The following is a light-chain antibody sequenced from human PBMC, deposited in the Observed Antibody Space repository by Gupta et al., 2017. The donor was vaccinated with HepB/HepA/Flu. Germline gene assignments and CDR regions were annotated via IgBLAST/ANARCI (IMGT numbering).Light chain of an antibody. CDR2: EIS. CDR1: SSDVGGYNY. Sequence: QSALTQPPSASGSPGQSVTISSTGTSSDVGGYNYVSWYQRHPGKAPKVIIYEISKRPSGVPDRFSGSRSGNTASLTVSGLQADDEAEYFCSSYAGSNICVFGTGTTVTVL. CDR3: SSYAGSNICV. V-gene: IGLV2-8*01. J-gene: IGLJ1*01.